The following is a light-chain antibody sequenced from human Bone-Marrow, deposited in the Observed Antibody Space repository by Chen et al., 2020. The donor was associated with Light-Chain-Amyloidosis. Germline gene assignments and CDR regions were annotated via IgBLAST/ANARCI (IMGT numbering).Light chain of an antibody. CDR2: RDT. CDR1: DLPTKY. CDR3: QSADSSGTYEVI. V-gene: IGLV3-25*03. J-gene: IGLJ2*01. Sequence: SYELTQPPSVSVSPGQTARITCSGDDLPTKYAYWYQQKPGQAPVLVIHRDTERPSGISERFSGSSSGTTATWTISGVQAEDEADYHCQSADSSGTYEVIVGGGTKLTVL.